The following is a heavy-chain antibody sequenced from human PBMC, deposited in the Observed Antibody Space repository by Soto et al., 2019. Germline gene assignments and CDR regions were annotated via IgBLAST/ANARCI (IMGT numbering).Heavy chain of an antibody. J-gene: IGHJ6*02. CDR1: GGTFRSYA. Sequence: QVQLVQSGTEVKKPGSAVRVSCKASGGTFRSYAISWVRQAPGQGLEWIGGFIPMFGAANYAQKFQGRVTITADESTSTSFMDLSSLRSEDTAVYYCARDCSVSSCYYFYYYGMDVWGQWTTVTVSS. CDR2: FIPMFGAA. D-gene: IGHD2-15*01. V-gene: IGHV1-69*01. CDR3: ARDCSVSSCYYFYYYGMDV.